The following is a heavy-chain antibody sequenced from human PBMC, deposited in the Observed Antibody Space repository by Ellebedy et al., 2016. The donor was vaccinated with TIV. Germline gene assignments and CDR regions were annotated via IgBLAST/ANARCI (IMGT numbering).Heavy chain of an antibody. V-gene: IGHV5-51*01. D-gene: IGHD3-22*01. Sequence: GGSLRLSXKGSGYSFTSYWIGWVRLMPGKGLEWMGIIYPGDSDTRYSPSFQGQVTISADKSISTAYLQWSSLKASDTAMYYCARTNYYDSSGHEDADAFDIWGQGTMVTVSS. CDR2: IYPGDSDT. J-gene: IGHJ3*02. CDR1: GYSFTSYW. CDR3: ARTNYYDSSGHEDADAFDI.